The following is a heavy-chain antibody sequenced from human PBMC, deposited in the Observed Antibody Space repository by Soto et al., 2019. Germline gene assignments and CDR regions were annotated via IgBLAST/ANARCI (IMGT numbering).Heavy chain of an antibody. V-gene: IGHV2-5*02. CDR2: IYWDDDK. D-gene: IGHD2-15*01. CDR3: AHSRYYTFGTWYRDFDY. J-gene: IGHJ4*02. Sequence: SGPTLVNPTQTLTLTCTFSGFSLSTDRVGVGWIRQPPGKALEWLALIYWDDDKRYSPSLKSRLTITKDTSKNQVVLTMTNMDPVDAATYYCAHSRYYTFGTWYRDFDYWGQGTLVTVSS. CDR1: GFSLSTDRVG.